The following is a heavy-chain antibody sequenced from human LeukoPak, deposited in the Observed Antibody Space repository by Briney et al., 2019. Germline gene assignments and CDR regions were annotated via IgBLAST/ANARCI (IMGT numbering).Heavy chain of an antibody. J-gene: IGHJ5*02. CDR1: GGSFSGYC. Sequence: SETLSLTCAVYGGSFSGYCWSWIRQPPGKGLEWIGEINHSGSTNYNPSLKSRVTISVDTSKNQFSLKLSSVTAADTAVYYCARVRVLRKKGWFDPWGQGTLVTVSS. CDR2: INHSGST. CDR3: ARVRVLRKKGWFDP. V-gene: IGHV4-34*01.